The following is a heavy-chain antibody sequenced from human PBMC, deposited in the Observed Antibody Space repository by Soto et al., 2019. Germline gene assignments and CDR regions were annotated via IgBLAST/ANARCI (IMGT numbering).Heavy chain of an antibody. V-gene: IGHV1-46*03. CDR3: ARGGSSWYLDY. Sequence: QVQLVQSGAEVKKPGASVKVSCKASGYTFTSYYMHWVRQAPGQGLEWMGIINPSGGSTSYAQKFQGXXTXTKXTATSAVYMELSSLRSEDTAVYYCARGGSSWYLDYWGQGTLVTVSS. D-gene: IGHD6-13*01. CDR2: INPSGGST. CDR1: GYTFTSYY. J-gene: IGHJ4*02.